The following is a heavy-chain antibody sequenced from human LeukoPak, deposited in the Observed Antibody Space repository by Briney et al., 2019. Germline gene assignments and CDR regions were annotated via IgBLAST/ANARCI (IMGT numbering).Heavy chain of an antibody. V-gene: IGHV3-48*01. CDR2: ISGSSDII. CDR1: GFAFSSSS. Sequence: GGSLRLSCEASGFAFSSSSMNWVRQAPGKGLEWVSYISGSSDIIYYTDSVKGRFTISRDNAKNSLYLQMNSLRAEDTAVYYCARDRGMVDVWGKGTTVTVSS. CDR3: ARDRGMVDV. D-gene: IGHD2-8*01. J-gene: IGHJ6*04.